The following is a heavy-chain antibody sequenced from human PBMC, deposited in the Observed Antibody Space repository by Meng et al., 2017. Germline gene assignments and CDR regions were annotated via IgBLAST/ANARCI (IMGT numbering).Heavy chain of an antibody. CDR3: ARDRPYYDYVWGSYCPRDPKDYYYGMDV. J-gene: IGHJ6*02. CDR2: ISAYNGNT. D-gene: IGHD3-16*01. V-gene: IGHV1-18*01. Sequence: ASVKVSCKASGYTFTSYGISWVRQAPGQGLEWMGWISAYNGNTNYAQKLQGRVTMTTDTSTSTAYMELRSLRSDDTAVYYCARDRPYYDYVWGSYCPRDPKDYYYGMDVWGQGTTVTVSS. CDR1: GYTFTSYG.